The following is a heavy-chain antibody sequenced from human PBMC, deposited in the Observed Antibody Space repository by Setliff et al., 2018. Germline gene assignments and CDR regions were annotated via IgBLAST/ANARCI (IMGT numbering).Heavy chain of an antibody. D-gene: IGHD6-13*01. J-gene: IGHJ6*03. Sequence: PGESLTISCAASGLTFSSYAMHWVRQAPGKGLEWVAVITYDGSNKFYADSVRGRFTISRDISKNTLYVQMNSLRPEDTAVYYCARSRYTSRWYEMSAMDVWGKGTTVTVSS. V-gene: IGHV3-30*01. CDR1: GLTFSSYA. CDR3: ARSRYTSRWYEMSAMDV. CDR2: ITYDGSNK.